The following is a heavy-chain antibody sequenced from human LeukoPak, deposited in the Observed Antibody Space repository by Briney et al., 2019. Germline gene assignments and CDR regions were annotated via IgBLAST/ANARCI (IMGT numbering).Heavy chain of an antibody. D-gene: IGHD6-13*01. CDR1: GFTFSSYG. Sequence: GGSLRLSCAASGFTFSSYGMHWVRQAPGKGLEWVAVISYDGSNKYYADSVKGRFTISRDNSKNTLYLQMNSLRAEDTAVYYCAKDRGSSSPVDHWGQGTLVTVSS. V-gene: IGHV3-30*18. CDR3: AKDRGSSSPVDH. J-gene: IGHJ4*02. CDR2: ISYDGSNK.